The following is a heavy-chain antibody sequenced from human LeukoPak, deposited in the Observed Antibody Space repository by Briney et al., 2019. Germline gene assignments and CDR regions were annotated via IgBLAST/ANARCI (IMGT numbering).Heavy chain of an antibody. Sequence: SQTLSLTCTVSGGSISSGDYYWSWIRQPPGKGLEWIGYIYYSGSTNYNPSLKSRVTISVDTSKNQFSLKLSSVTAADTAVYYCARGLYNWNDGPLDAFDIWGQGTMVTVSS. J-gene: IGHJ3*02. CDR2: IYYSGST. CDR3: ARGLYNWNDGPLDAFDI. CDR1: GGSISSGDYY. V-gene: IGHV4-30-4*01. D-gene: IGHD1-1*01.